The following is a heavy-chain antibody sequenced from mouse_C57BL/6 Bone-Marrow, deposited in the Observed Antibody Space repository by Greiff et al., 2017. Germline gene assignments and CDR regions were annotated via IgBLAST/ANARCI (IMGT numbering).Heavy chain of an antibody. V-gene: IGHV1-81*01. CDR2: IYPRSGNT. Sequence: VQLQQSGAELARPGASVKLSCKASGYTFTSSGISWVKQRTGQGLAWIGEIYPRSGNTYYNEKFKGKATLTADKSSSPAYMELRSLTSEDAAVYFCTRWNYGSSYENYWGQGTTLTVAS. J-gene: IGHJ2*01. CDR3: TRWNYGSSYENY. CDR1: GYTFTSSG. D-gene: IGHD1-1*01.